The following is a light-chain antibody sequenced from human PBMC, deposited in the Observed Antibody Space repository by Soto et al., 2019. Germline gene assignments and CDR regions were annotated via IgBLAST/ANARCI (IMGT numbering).Light chain of an antibody. CDR1: QSISSW. CDR2: DAS. J-gene: IGKJ5*01. V-gene: IGKV1-12*01. Sequence: DIQMSQSPSTLSASVGDRVTLTCRASQSISSWLAWYQQKPGKAPNLLIYDASSLESGVPSRFSGSGSGTDFTLTISSLQPEDFATYYCQQANSFPFTFGQGTRLEI. CDR3: QQANSFPFT.